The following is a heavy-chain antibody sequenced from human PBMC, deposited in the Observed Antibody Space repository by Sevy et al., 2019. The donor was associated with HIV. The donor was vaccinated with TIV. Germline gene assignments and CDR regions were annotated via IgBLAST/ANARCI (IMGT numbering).Heavy chain of an antibody. Sequence: GGSLRLSCVASGFIFSSYVMSWVRQAPGRGLEWVSTISAAGSSTSYADSLKGRFTISRGNSKNTAYLQVTSLRADDTAVYYCAKTPVTRIIGSRYFFDHWGQGNMVTVSS. D-gene: IGHD1-26*01. J-gene: IGHJ4*02. CDR3: AKTPVTRIIGSRYFFDH. V-gene: IGHV3-23*01. CDR1: GFIFSSYV. CDR2: ISAAGSST.